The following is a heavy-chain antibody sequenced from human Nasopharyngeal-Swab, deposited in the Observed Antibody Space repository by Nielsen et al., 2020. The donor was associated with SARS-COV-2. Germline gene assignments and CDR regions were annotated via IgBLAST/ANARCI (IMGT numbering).Heavy chain of an antibody. Sequence: ASVKVSCTASGGTFSSYAISRVRQATGQGLEWMGWMNPKSGDVGYAQKFQGRVTMTRNTSTTTAYMELSSLRHEDTAVYYCARGAFGLGHSWFDPWGQGTLVTVSS. CDR1: GGTFSSYA. CDR3: ARGAFGLGHSWFDP. D-gene: IGHD3/OR15-3a*01. V-gene: IGHV1-8*02. J-gene: IGHJ5*02. CDR2: MNPKSGDV.